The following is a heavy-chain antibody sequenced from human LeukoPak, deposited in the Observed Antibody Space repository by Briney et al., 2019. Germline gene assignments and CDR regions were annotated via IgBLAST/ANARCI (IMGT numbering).Heavy chain of an antibody. CDR2: MNPNSGNT. V-gene: IGHV1-8*02. Sequence: ASVKVSCKASGYTFTSYDINWVRQATGQGLEWMGWMNPNSGNTGYAQKFQGRVTMTRNTSISTAYMELSSLRSEDTAVYYCASGPLGDDYGDSNWYFDLWGRGTLVTVSS. J-gene: IGHJ2*01. CDR3: ASGPLGDDYGDSNWYFDL. D-gene: IGHD4-17*01. CDR1: GYTFTSYD.